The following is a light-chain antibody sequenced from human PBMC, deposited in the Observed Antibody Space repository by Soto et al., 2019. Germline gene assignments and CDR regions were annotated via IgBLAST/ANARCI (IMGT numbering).Light chain of an antibody. Sequence: QSALTQPASVSGSPGQSISISCTGTSSDVGGRNYVSWYQQHPGKAPKLIIYGVSNRPSGVSYRFSGSKSGNTASLTITGVQDEDEADYYCSSYTTSSTSYVVFGGGTKLTVL. CDR1: SSDVGGRNY. CDR3: SSYTTSSTSYVV. J-gene: IGLJ2*01. V-gene: IGLV2-14*01. CDR2: GVS.